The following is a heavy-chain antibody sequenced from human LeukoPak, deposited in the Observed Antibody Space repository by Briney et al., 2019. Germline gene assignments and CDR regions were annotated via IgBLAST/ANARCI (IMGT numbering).Heavy chain of an antibody. D-gene: IGHD4-11*01. Sequence: SQTLSLTCTVSGGSISSGSYYWSWIRQPAGKGLEWIGRIYTSGSTNYNPSLKSRVTISVDTSKNQFSLKLSSVTAADTAVYYCARGNDYSNYGHFDYWGQGTLVTVSS. CDR3: ARGNDYSNYGHFDY. V-gene: IGHV4-61*02. CDR2: IYTSGST. CDR1: GGSISSGSYY. J-gene: IGHJ4*02.